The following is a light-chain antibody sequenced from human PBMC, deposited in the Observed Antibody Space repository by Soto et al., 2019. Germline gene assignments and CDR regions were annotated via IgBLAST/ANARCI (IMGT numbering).Light chain of an antibody. CDR3: LQHNSYSRT. V-gene: IGKV1-17*01. CDR2: GAS. Sequence: DIQMTQSPSSLSASVGDRVTITCRASQGFRNDLGRSRQKPGRAPNRLIYGASTLQSRVPSSFSGSGSGTDFSFTISSLQPEDFATYYCLQHNSYSRTFGQGTKVEIK. CDR1: QGFRND. J-gene: IGKJ1*01.